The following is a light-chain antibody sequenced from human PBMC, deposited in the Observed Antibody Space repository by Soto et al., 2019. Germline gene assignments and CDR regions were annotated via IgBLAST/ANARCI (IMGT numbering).Light chain of an antibody. CDR2: DVT. CDR1: SSDVGAYNY. J-gene: IGLJ1*01. V-gene: IGLV2-14*01. Sequence: QSALTQPASVSGPPGQSITISCTGTSSDVGAYNYVSWYQHHPGKAPRLVIYDVTNRPSGISDRFSGSKSGNTASLTISGLLAEDEADYYCTSFAPGRVYVFGSGTKVTVL. CDR3: TSFAPGRVYV.